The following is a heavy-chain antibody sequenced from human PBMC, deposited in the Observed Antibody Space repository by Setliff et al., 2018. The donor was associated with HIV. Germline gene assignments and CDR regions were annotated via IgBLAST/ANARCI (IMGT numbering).Heavy chain of an antibody. CDR2: ISSKTDGGTT. CDR3: ARDKRVGATLFDY. J-gene: IGHJ4*01. CDR1: GFTFSNAW. Sequence: GGSLRLSCAASGFTFSNAWMSWVRQAPGKGLEWVGRISSKTDGGTTDYAAPVKGRFTISRDDSKNTLYLQMNSLRAEDTAVYYCARDKRVGATLFDYWGHGTLVTVSS. D-gene: IGHD1-26*01. V-gene: IGHV3-15*01.